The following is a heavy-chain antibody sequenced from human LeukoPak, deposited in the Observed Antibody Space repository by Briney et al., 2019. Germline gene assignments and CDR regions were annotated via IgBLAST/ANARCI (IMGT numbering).Heavy chain of an antibody. CDR3: ARGGRSSGSHYFESYFDL. CDR1: GFTVNSNY. D-gene: IGHD3-10*01. J-gene: IGHJ4*02. Sequence: GGSLRLSCAASGFTVNSNYMNWVRQAPGKGLEWVSVIYSGGGTYYADSVKDRFTISRDSSKSALYLQMNSLGANDTAVYYCARGGRSSGSHYFESYFDLWGQGTLVTVSS. V-gene: IGHV3-66*01. CDR2: IYSGGGT.